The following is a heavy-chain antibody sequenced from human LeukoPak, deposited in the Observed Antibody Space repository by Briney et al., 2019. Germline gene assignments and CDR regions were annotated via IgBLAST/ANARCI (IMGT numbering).Heavy chain of an antibody. V-gene: IGHV3-23*01. J-gene: IGHJ3*02. D-gene: IGHD6-13*01. CDR1: GFTFSDYY. Sequence: GGSLRLSCAASGFTFSDYYMSWVRQAPGKGLEWVSAISGSGGSTYYADSVKGRFTISRDNSKNTLYLQMNSLRAEDTAVYYCAKRIAAAGTSAFDIWGQGTMVTVSS. CDR3: AKRIAAAGTSAFDI. CDR2: ISGSGGST.